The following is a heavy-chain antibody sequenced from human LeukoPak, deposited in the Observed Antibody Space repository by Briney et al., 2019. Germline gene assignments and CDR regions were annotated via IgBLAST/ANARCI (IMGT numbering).Heavy chain of an antibody. D-gene: IGHD4-17*01. J-gene: IGHJ5*02. Sequence: SETLSLPCTVSGGPISSGGYYWSWIRQHPGKGLEWIGYVYYSGSTYYNPSLKSRVTISVDTSKNQFSLKLSSVTAADTAVYYCASQGLTTRGFDPWGQGTLVTVSS. V-gene: IGHV4-31*03. CDR3: ASQGLTTRGFDP. CDR1: GGPISSGGYY. CDR2: VYYSGST.